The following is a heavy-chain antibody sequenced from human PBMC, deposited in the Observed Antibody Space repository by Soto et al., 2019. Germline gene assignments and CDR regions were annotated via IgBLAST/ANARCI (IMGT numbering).Heavy chain of an antibody. CDR2: SNPYNGHK. V-gene: IGHV1-18*01. D-gene: IGHD3-22*01. Sequence: SVKVSCKAFGYSFSYYGINWVRQAPGQGLEWMGWSNPYNGHKNYAQKFADRLTMTTDTSTATVSMELRNLKSDDTAVYYCVRDRLRGYDNSGFYSWG. J-gene: IGHJ5*01. CDR1: GYSFSYYG. CDR3: VRDRLRGYDNSGFYS.